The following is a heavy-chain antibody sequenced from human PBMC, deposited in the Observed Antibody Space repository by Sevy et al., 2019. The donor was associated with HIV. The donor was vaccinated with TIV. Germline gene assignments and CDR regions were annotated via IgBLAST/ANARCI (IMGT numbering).Heavy chain of an antibody. CDR2: IYYSGST. CDR1: GGSISSSSYY. Sequence: SETLSLTCTVSGGSISSSSYYWGWIRQPPGKGLEWIGSIYYSGSTYYNPSLKSRVTISVDTSKNHFSLKLSSVTAADTAVYYWARWGHGYNYFPRYWGQGTLVTVSS. V-gene: IGHV4-39*02. J-gene: IGHJ4*02. CDR3: ARWGHGYNYFPRY. D-gene: IGHD5-12*01.